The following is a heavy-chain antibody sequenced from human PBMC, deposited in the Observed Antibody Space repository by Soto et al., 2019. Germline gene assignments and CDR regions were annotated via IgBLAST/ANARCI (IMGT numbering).Heavy chain of an antibody. V-gene: IGHV4-39*01. D-gene: IGHD3-10*01. Sequence: SETLSLTCTVSGGSISSSSYYWGWIRQPPGKGLEWIGSIYYSGSTYYNPSLKSRVTISVDTSKNQFSLKLSSVTAADTAVYYCARLGKGSGSYYEPYSPGIRYFDYWGQGTLVTVSS. CDR3: ARLGKGSGSYYEPYSPGIRYFDY. CDR2: IYYSGST. CDR1: GGSISSSSYY. J-gene: IGHJ4*02.